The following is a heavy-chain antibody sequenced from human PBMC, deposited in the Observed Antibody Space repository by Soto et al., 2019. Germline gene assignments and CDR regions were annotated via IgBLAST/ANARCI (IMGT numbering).Heavy chain of an antibody. CDR1: GYSFTNYY. D-gene: IGHD3-3*01. Sequence: AQLVQSGAEVRRPGASVKISCRTSGYSFTNYYLHWVRQAPGQGLEWMGTVNPGDGTTIYGQKFQDGLTMTWDTSTSTVYTELRSLRSEDAAVYYCARDRLDFRSGYDAFDIWGQGTMVTVS. CDR2: VNPGDGTT. V-gene: IGHV1-46*01. J-gene: IGHJ3*02. CDR3: ARDRLDFRSGYDAFDI.